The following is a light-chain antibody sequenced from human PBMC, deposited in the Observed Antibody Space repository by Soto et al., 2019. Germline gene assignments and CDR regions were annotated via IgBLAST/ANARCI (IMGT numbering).Light chain of an antibody. V-gene: IGLV2-14*01. J-gene: IGLJ1*01. Sequence: QSALTQPASVSGSPGQSITISCTGTSSDVGGYNYVSWYQQHPGKAPKLMIYEVSNRPSGVSNRFSGSKSGHTASLTISGLQAEDEADYYCSSYTSSSTLYVFGTGAKVTLL. CDR3: SSYTSSSTLYV. CDR1: SSDVGGYNY. CDR2: EVS.